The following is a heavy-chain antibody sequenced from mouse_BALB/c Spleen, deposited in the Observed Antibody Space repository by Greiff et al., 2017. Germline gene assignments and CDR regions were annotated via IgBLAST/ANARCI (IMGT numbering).Heavy chain of an antibody. Sequence: LQQPGSELVRPGASVKLSCKASGYTFTSYWMHWVKQRPGQGLEWIGNIYPGSGSTNYDEKFKSKATLTVDTSSSTAYMQLSSLTSEDSAVYYCARGVYRSLYYAMDYWGQGTSVTVSS. V-gene: IGHV1S22*01. CDR3: ARGVYRSLYYAMDY. CDR1: GYTFTSYW. J-gene: IGHJ4*01. CDR2: IYPGSGST. D-gene: IGHD2-14*01.